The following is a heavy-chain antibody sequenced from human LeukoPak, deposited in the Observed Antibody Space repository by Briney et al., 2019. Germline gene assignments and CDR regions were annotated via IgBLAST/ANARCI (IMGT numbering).Heavy chain of an antibody. Sequence: GESLKISCKGSGYSFTSYWIGWVRQMPGKGLECMGIIYPGDSDTRYSPSFQGQVTISADKSISTAYLQWSSLKASDTAMYYCARRYCSGGSCYHFDYWGQGTLVTVSS. D-gene: IGHD2-15*01. V-gene: IGHV5-51*01. CDR1: GYSFTSYW. CDR3: ARRYCSGGSCYHFDY. CDR2: IYPGDSDT. J-gene: IGHJ4*02.